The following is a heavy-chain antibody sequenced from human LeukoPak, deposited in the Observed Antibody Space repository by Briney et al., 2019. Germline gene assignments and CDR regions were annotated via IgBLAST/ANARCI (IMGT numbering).Heavy chain of an antibody. V-gene: IGHV3-23*01. CDR3: AKDLHYYGSGSYLFFDY. CDR2: ISGSGGST. Sequence: GGSLRLSCAASGFTFSSYAMSWVRQAPGKGLEWVSAISGSGGSTYYADSVTGRFTISRDNSRNTLYLQMNSLRAEDTAVYYCAKDLHYYGSGSYLFFDYWGQGTLVTVSS. D-gene: IGHD3-10*01. J-gene: IGHJ4*02. CDR1: GFTFSSYA.